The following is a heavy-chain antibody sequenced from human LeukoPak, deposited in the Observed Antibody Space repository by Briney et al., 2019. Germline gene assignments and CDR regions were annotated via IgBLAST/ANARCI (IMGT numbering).Heavy chain of an antibody. J-gene: IGHJ4*02. CDR2: IYHSGST. V-gene: IGHV4-31*03. CDR3: AGSPNYYFDY. Sequence: SETLSLTCTASGGSISSGGYYWSWIRQRPGMGLEWIGFIYHSGSTYYNPFLKSRVTISVDRSKNQFSLKLSSVTAADTAVYYCAGSPNYYFDYWGQGTLVTVSS. CDR1: GGSISSGGYY.